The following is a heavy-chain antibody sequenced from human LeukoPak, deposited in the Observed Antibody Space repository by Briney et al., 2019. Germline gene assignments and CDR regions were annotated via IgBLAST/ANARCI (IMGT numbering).Heavy chain of an antibody. D-gene: IGHD3-3*01. CDR3: AKGEVGGPIDS. J-gene: IGHJ4*02. CDR1: GVTFSSYG. CDR2: IRYDGSNK. Sequence: PGGSLRLSCAASGVTFSSYGMHWVRQAPGKGLEWVAFIRYDGSNKYYADSAKGRFTISRDNSKNTLYLQMNGLRAEDTAVYYCAKGEVGGPIDSWGQGTLVTASS. V-gene: IGHV3-30*02.